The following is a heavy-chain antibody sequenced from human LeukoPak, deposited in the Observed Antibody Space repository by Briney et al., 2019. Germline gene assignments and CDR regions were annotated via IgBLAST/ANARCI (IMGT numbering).Heavy chain of an antibody. CDR3: ARDYDAFDI. V-gene: IGHV3-48*01. J-gene: IGHJ3*02. CDR2: ISSSSSTI. CDR1: GFTFSSYS. Sequence: GGSLRLSCAASGFTFSSYSMNWVRQAPGKGLEWVSYISSSSSTIYYADSVKGRFTISRDNAKNSLYLQVNSLRAEDTAVYYCARDYDAFDIWGQGTMVTVSS.